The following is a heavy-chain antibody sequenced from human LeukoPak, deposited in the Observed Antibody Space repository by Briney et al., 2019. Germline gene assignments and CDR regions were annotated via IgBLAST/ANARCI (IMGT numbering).Heavy chain of an antibody. CDR1: GGSISSYY. V-gene: IGHV3-72*01. J-gene: IGHJ4*02. Sequence: LSLTCTVSGGSISSYYWSWIRQPPGKGLEWVGRTRNKANSYTTKYAASVKGRFTISRDDSKNSLYLQMNSLKTEDTAVYYCAKVVRTHYGDYDYWGQGTLVTVSS. CDR3: AKVVRTHYGDYDY. D-gene: IGHD4-17*01. CDR2: TRNKANSYTT.